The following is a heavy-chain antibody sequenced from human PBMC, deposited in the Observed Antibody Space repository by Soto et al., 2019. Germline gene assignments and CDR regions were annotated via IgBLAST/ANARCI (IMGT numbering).Heavy chain of an antibody. CDR1: GFTFSSYA. CDR2: ISGSGGST. D-gene: IGHD3-10*01. CDR3: AKDSDFHMVRGAKAPSFDY. Sequence: EVQLLESGGGLVQPGGSLRLSCAASGFTFSSYAMSWVRQAPGKGLEWVSAISGSGGSTYYADSVKGRFTISRDNSKNTLYLQMNSLRAEDTAVYHCAKDSDFHMVRGAKAPSFDYWGQGTLVTVSS. V-gene: IGHV3-23*01. J-gene: IGHJ4*02.